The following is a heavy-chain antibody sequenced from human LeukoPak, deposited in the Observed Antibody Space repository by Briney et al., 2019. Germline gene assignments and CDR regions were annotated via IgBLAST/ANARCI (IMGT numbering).Heavy chain of an antibody. CDR3: AVRPYYDSSGDFRY. CDR2: IYTSGST. CDR1: GGSISSYY. D-gene: IGHD3-22*01. J-gene: IGHJ4*02. V-gene: IGHV4-4*07. Sequence: SETLSLTCTVSGGSISSYYWSWIRQPAGKGLEWIGRIYTSGSTNYNPSLKSRVTMSVDTSKNQFSLKLSSVTAADTAVYYWAVRPYYDSSGDFRYWGQGTLVTVSS.